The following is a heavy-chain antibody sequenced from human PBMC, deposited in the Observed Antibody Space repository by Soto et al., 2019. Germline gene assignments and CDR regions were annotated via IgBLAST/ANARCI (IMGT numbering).Heavy chain of an antibody. J-gene: IGHJ4*02. Sequence: GGSLRLSCAASGFTFSSYYMHWVRQAPGKGLVWVSRINSAGSRTAYADSVKGRFTISRDNAKNTLYLQMNNLRAEDTAVYYCAASIAAGWGGWGQGALVTVSS. CDR3: AASIAAGWGG. CDR1: GFTFSSYY. V-gene: IGHV3-74*01. D-gene: IGHD6-13*01. CDR2: INSAGSRT.